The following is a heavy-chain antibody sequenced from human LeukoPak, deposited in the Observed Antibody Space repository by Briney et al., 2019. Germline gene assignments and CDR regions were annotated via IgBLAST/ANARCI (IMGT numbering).Heavy chain of an antibody. CDR3: ARHYDSTAYSLDY. CDR2: IKQDGSQK. Sequence: PGGSLRLSRAASGFTFSSYWMTWVRQAPGKGLEWVANIKQDGSQKFYLDSVKGRFTISRDNAKESLFLQMNSLRAEDTAVYYCARHYDSTAYSLDYWGQGTLVTVSS. V-gene: IGHV3-7*01. CDR1: GFTFSSYW. J-gene: IGHJ4*02. D-gene: IGHD3-22*01.